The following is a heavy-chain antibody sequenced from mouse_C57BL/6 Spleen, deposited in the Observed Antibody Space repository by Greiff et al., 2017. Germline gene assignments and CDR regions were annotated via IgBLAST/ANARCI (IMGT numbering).Heavy chain of an antibody. CDR3: ARYHGGYFDV. CDR2: IDPSDSYT. V-gene: IGHV1-69*01. J-gene: IGHJ1*03. CDR1: GYTFTSYW. Sequence: VKLQQPGAELVMPGASVKLSCKASGYTFTSYWMHWVKQRPGQGLEWIGEIDPSDSYTNYNQKFKGKSTLTVDKSSSTAYMQLSSLTSEDSAVYYCARYHGGYFDVWGTGTTVTVSS.